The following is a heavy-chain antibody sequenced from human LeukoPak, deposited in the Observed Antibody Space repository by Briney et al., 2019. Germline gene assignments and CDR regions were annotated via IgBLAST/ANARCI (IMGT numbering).Heavy chain of an antibody. CDR2: INQDGRDT. J-gene: IGHJ4*02. CDR1: GFTFNTYW. CDR3: ARVIIDSLPGWTSTFDF. V-gene: IGHV3-7*01. D-gene: IGHD3-9*01. Sequence: GGSLRLSCAASGFTFNTYWMSWVRQAPGKGLEWVANINQDGRDTYYADSVKGRFTISRDNAKNTLFLQMNSLRAEDTAVYYCARVIIDSLPGWTSTFDFWAQGTLVTVSS.